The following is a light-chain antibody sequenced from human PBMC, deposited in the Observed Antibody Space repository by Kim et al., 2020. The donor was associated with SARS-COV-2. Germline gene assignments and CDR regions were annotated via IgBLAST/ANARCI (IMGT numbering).Light chain of an antibody. CDR1: QSVTSY. Sequence: EIVLTQSPGTLSLSPGDRATLSCRASQSVTSYLAWYQQKPGQAPRLLIYGASSRATGIPDRFSGSGSGTDFTLTISRLEPEDFAVYYCQQFSNSPRTFGQGTKVDIK. V-gene: IGKV3-20*01. CDR3: QQFSNSPRT. CDR2: GAS. J-gene: IGKJ1*01.